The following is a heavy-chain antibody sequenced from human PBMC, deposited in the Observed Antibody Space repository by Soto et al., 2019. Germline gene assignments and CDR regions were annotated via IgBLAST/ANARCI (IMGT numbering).Heavy chain of an antibody. D-gene: IGHD6-13*01. V-gene: IGHV3-73*01. J-gene: IGHJ6*02. CDR1: GFTFSGSA. CDR2: IRSKANSYAA. CDR3: TRHVPYSSSWYLGDYYYYGMDV. Sequence: GGSLRLSCAASGFTFSGSAMHWVRQASGKGLEWVGRIRSKANSYAAAYAASVKGRFTISRDDSKNTAYLQMNSLKTEDTAVYYCTRHVPYSSSWYLGDYYYYGMDVWGQGTTVTVSS.